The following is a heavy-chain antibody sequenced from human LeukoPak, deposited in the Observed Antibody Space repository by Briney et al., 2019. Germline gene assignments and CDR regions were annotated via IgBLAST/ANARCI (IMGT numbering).Heavy chain of an antibody. CDR2: MRRGGNLE. Sequence: HPGGSLRLSCAVSGVSLRFSGMHWVRQAPGKGLEWVAFMRRGGNLETYTDSVKGRFTISIDESQNALFLEMKSLRPDDTAIYYFARDSAGTIDYWGQGALVTVSS. D-gene: IGHD3-10*01. V-gene: IGHV3-30*02. CDR3: ARDSAGTIDY. J-gene: IGHJ4*02. CDR1: GVSLRFSG.